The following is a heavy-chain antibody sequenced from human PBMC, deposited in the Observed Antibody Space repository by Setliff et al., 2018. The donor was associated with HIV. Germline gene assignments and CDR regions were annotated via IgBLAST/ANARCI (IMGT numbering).Heavy chain of an antibody. CDR1: GFRFRSYW. V-gene: IGHV3-7*01. Sequence: GGSLRLSCAVSGFRFRSYWMSWVRQAPGKGLESVANVKQDGTETLYVDSVKGRFTISRDNAKNTLYLQMSSLRAEDTAVYYCAKDLGVSYYNFWSNYYGSDVWGQGTTVTVSS. J-gene: IGHJ6*02. CDR3: AKDLGVSYYNFWSNYYGSDV. D-gene: IGHD3-3*01. CDR2: VKQDGTET.